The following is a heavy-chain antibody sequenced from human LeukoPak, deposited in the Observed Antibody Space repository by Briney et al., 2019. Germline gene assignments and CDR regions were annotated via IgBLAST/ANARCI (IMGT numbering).Heavy chain of an antibody. CDR2: INHSGST. D-gene: IGHD1-1*01. CDR1: GGSFSGYY. V-gene: IGHV4-34*01. CDR3: ARLASSRSSGNDYYYMDV. J-gene: IGHJ6*03. Sequence: WETLSLTCAVYGGSFSGYYWSWIRQPPGKGLEWIGEINHSGSTNYNPSLKSRVTISVDTSKNQFSLKLSSVTAADTAVYYCARLASSRSSGNDYYYMDVWGKGTTVTISS.